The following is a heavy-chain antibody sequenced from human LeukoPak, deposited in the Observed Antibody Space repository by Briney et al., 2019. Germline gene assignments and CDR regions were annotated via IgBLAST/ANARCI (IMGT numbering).Heavy chain of an antibody. V-gene: IGHV4-38-2*02. CDR2: IYYSGST. J-gene: IGHJ2*01. Sequence: SETLSLTCTVSGYSISSGYYWGWIRQPPGKGLEWIGSIYYSGSTYYNPSLKSRVTISVDTSKNQFSLKLSSVTAADTAVYYCARSGWY. CDR3: ARSGWY. CDR1: GYSISSGYY. D-gene: IGHD1-26*01.